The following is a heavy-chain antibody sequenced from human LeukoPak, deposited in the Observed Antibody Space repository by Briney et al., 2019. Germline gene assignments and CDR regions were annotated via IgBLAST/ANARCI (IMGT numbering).Heavy chain of an antibody. J-gene: IGHJ3*02. D-gene: IGHD5-18*01. Sequence: TLSLTCTVSGGSISSGGYYWSWIRQHPGKGLEWIGYIYYSGSTYYNPSLKSRDTISVDTSKNQFSLKLSSVTAADTAVYYCARDRKSYITAMVMRAFDIWGQGTMVTVSS. CDR1: GGSISSGGYY. CDR2: IYYSGST. CDR3: ARDRKSYITAMVMRAFDI. V-gene: IGHV4-31*03.